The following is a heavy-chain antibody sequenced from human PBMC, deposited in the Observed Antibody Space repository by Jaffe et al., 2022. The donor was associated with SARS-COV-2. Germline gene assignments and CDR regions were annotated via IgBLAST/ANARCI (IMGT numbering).Heavy chain of an antibody. Sequence: EVQLVESGGVLVKPGGSLRLSCEASGFYFSNAWMTWVRQAPGKGLEWVGRIKSAVDGATTDYAAPVRGRFTISRDDSKHTLYLQMNNLKTEDTAVYYCSSDVYCRTTYCHALDWYLDLWGRGTLVTVSS. CDR1: GFYFSNAW. CDR2: IKSAVDGATT. CDR3: SSDVYCRTTYCHALDWYLDL. J-gene: IGHJ2*01. V-gene: IGHV3-15*01. D-gene: IGHD2-2*01.